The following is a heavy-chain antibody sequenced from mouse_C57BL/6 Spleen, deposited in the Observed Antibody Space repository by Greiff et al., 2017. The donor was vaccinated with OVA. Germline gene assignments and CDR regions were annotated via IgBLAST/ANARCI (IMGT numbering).Heavy chain of an antibody. CDR1: GYTFTSYW. V-gene: IGHV1-50*01. CDR3: ARGGSYYGSRGDY. Sequence: LQQPGAELVKPGASVKLSCKASGYTFTSYWMQWVKQRPGQGLEWIGEIDPSDSYTNYNQKFKGKATLTVDTSSSTAYMQLSSLTSEDSAVYYCARGGSYYGSRGDYWGQGTTLTVSS. CDR2: IDPSDSYT. D-gene: IGHD1-1*01. J-gene: IGHJ2*01.